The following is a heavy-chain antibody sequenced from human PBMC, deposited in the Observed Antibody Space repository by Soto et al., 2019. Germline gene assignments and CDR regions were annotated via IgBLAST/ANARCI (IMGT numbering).Heavy chain of an antibody. V-gene: IGHV3-7*03. J-gene: IGHJ1*01. D-gene: IGHD3-3*01. CDR3: ASDPATSYDFWLGHPDAVS. CDR2: IRQDGSEK. Sequence: RLRPGKGLEWVANIRQDGSEKYYVDSVKGRFTIARDNAKNSLSLEMNSLRAEDTAVYYCASDPATSYDFWLGHPDAVSWGQG.